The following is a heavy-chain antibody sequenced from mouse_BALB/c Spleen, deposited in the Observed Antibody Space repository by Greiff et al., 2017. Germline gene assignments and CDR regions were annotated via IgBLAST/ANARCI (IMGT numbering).Heavy chain of an antibody. CDR2: IWSGGST. D-gene: IGHD4-1*01. Sequence: QVQLQQSGPGLVQPSQCLSITCTASGFSLTSYGVHWVRQSPGKGLEWLGVIWSGGSTDYNAAFISRLSISKNNSKSQVFFKMNSLQTNDTARSYGARNWAYAMDYWGQGTSVTVSS. CDR3: ARNWAYAMDY. V-gene: IGHV2-2*02. J-gene: IGHJ4*01. CDR1: GFSLTSYG.